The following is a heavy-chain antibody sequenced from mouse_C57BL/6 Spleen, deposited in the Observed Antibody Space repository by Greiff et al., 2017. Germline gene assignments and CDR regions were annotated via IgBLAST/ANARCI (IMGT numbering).Heavy chain of an antibody. D-gene: IGHD2-4*01. V-gene: IGHV1-5*01. CDR2: IYPGNSDT. J-gene: IGHJ3*01. Sequence: VQLQQSGTVLARPGASVKMSCKTSGYTFTSYWMHWVKQRPGQGLEWIGAIYPGNSDTSYNQKFKGKAKLTAVTSASTAYMELSSLTNEDSAVYYCTLYYDYDAWFAYWGQGTLVTVSA. CDR3: TLYYDYDAWFAY. CDR1: GYTFTSYW.